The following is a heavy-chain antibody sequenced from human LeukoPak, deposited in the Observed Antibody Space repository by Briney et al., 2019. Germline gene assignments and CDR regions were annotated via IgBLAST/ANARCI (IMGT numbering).Heavy chain of an antibody. V-gene: IGHV3-30*02. J-gene: IGHJ4*02. CDR3: AQDSLLAVASD. CDR1: GFTFSSYA. D-gene: IGHD6-19*01. Sequence: PGGSLRLSCAASGFTFSSYAMHWVRQAPGKGLEWVAFIHYDGRDKFYPDSMKGRFTISRDDSNNTLFLQMNSLRVDDTAVYYCAQDSLLAVASDWGQGTLVTVSS. CDR2: IHYDGRDK.